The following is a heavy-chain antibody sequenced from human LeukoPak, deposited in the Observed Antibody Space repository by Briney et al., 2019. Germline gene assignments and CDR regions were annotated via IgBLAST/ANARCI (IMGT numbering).Heavy chain of an antibody. CDR3: ARLLRVGYCSTTSCNWFDP. CDR2: IYYTGYT. J-gene: IGHJ5*02. CDR1: GGSIRSRSNY. V-gene: IGHV4-39*07. D-gene: IGHD2-2*03. Sequence: SETLSLTCTVSGGSIRSRSNYWGWTRQPPGKGLEWIGSIYYTGYTFYNPSLKSRVTISVDTSKNQFSLKLSSVTAADTAVYYCARLLRVGYCSTTSCNWFDPWGQGTLVTVSS.